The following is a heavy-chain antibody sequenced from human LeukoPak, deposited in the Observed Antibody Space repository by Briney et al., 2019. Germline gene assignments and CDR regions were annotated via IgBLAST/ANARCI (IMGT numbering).Heavy chain of an antibody. CDR2: IHYTEST. Sequence: SETLSLTCTVSGGSVSSGSYYWSWIRQPPGKELEGTGYIHYTESTNYNPSLRSRVTISIETSKKQFSLRLTSVTAADTAVYYCAGTDWNYAQWGRGILVTVSS. CDR1: GGSVSSGSYY. CDR3: AGTDWNYAQ. J-gene: IGHJ4*02. D-gene: IGHD1-7*01. V-gene: IGHV4-61*01.